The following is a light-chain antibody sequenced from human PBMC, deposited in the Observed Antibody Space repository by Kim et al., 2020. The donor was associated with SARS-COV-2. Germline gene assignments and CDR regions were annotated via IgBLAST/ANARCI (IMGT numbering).Light chain of an antibody. CDR1: QNVGNN. Sequence: SPGEGVTRSCRASQNVGNNLAWYQLKPGQAPRLLIYRASIRATGIPDNFSGSGSGTEFSLTISSLQSEDFAVYYCQQYENWPPITFGQGTRLEIK. CDR2: RAS. CDR3: QQYENWPPIT. V-gene: IGKV3-15*01. J-gene: IGKJ5*01.